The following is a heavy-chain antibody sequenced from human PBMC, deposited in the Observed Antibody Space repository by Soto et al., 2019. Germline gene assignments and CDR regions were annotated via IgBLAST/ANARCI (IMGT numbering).Heavy chain of an antibody. J-gene: IGHJ4*02. Sequence: QVQLQESGPGLVKPSETLSLTCTVSGGSVSSGSYYWSWIRQPPGKGLEWIGYIYYSGSTNYNPSLKSRVTISVDTSKHQFSLKLSSVTAADTAVYYCARDSDYYDSSGYPGGFDYWGQGTLVTVSS. CDR3: ARDSDYYDSSGYPGGFDY. D-gene: IGHD3-22*01. CDR1: GGSVSSGSYY. V-gene: IGHV4-61*01. CDR2: IYYSGST.